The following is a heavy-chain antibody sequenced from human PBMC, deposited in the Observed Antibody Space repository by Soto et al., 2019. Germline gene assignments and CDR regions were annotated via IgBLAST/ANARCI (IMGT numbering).Heavy chain of an antibody. CDR3: ARADSPSTAQLDY. V-gene: IGHV3-30-3*01. CDR2: ISYDGSNQ. CDR1: GFTFSSYA. D-gene: IGHD1-1*01. J-gene: IGHJ4*02. Sequence: QVQLVESGGGVVQPGRSLRLSCAASGFTFSSYAIHWVRQAPGKGLEWVAVISYDGSNQYYADSVKGRFTISRDNSKNTLYLQMNSLRAEDTAVYYCARADSPSTAQLDYWGQGTLVTGSS.